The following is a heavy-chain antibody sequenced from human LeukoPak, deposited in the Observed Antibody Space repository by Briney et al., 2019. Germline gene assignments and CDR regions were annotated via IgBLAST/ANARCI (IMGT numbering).Heavy chain of an antibody. J-gene: IGHJ4*02. CDR1: SGSISSNY. CDR2: IYYSGST. V-gene: IGHV4-59*01. CDR3: ARYPFDGYNYYFDY. D-gene: IGHD5-24*01. Sequence: SETLSLTCTVASGSISSNYWSWIRQPPGKGLEWIGYIYYSGSTKYNPPLKSRATISVDTSKNQFSLRLSSMTAADTAVYYCARYPFDGYNYYFDYWGQGTLVTVSS.